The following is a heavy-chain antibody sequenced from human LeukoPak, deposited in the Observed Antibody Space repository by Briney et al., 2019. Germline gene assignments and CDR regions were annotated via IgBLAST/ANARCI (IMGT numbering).Heavy chain of an antibody. CDR2: IYYSGST. V-gene: IGHV4-59*11. CDR3: ARARSAAGNFDY. CDR1: GGSISSHY. J-gene: IGHJ4*02. D-gene: IGHD6-13*01. Sequence: PSETLSLTCTVSGGSISSHYWSWIRQPPGKGLEWIGYIYYSGSTYYNPSLKSRVTISADTSKNQFSLKLSSVTAADTAVYYCARARSAAGNFDYWGQGTLVTVSS.